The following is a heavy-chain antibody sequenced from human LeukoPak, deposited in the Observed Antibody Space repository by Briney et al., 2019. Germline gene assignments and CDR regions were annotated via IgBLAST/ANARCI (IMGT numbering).Heavy chain of an antibody. J-gene: IGHJ4*02. V-gene: IGHV1-2*02. CDR3: ARAYTSMVTSYYFDY. D-gene: IGHD5-18*01. Sequence: ASVKVSCKASGYTFTSYYMHWVRQAPGQGLEWMGWINPNSGGTNYAQKFQGRVTMTRDTSISTDYMELSRLRSDDTAIYYCARAYTSMVTSYYFDYWGQGTLVTVSS. CDR1: GYTFTSYY. CDR2: INPNSGGT.